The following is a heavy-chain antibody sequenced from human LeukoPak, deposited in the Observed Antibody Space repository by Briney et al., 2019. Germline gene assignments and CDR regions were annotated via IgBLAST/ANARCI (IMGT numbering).Heavy chain of an antibody. Sequence: PSETLSLTCSVSGDSISSSYWAWIRQPPGRGLEWIGYLSNTGSSTNNPSLKSRVSISLETPRNRFSLDLSSVTDADTAVYHCARARYHGLGSGYSGGFYYMDVWGKGTTVIVSS. CDR2: LSNTGSS. D-gene: IGHD3-3*01. J-gene: IGHJ6*03. V-gene: IGHV4-59*01. CDR1: GDSISSSY. CDR3: ARARYHGLGSGYSGGFYYMDV.